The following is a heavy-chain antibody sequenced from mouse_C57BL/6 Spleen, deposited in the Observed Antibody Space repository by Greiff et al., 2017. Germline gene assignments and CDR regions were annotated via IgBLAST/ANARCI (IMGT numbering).Heavy chain of an antibody. CDR3: ARRSPGYFDV. J-gene: IGHJ1*03. CDR1: GYTFTSYW. Sequence: VQLQQPGAELVRPGSSVKLSCKASGYTFTSYWMDWVKQRPGQGLEWIGNIYPSDSETHYNQKFKDKATLTVDKSSSTAYMQLSSLTSEDSAVYYCARRSPGYFDVCGTGTTGTASS. CDR2: IYPSDSET. V-gene: IGHV1-61*01.